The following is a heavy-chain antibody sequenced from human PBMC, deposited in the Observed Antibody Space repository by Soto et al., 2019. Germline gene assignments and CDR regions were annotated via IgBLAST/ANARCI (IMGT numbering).Heavy chain of an antibody. CDR1: GGSISSCGYY. Sequence: QVQLQESGPGLVKPSQTLSLTCTASGGSISSCGYYWSWIRQHPGKGLEWIGYIYYSGSTYYNPTRKSRVTISVDTSKNQFSLKLSSVTAADTAVYYCARSPEATVTAFDYWGQGTLVTVSS. CDR3: ARSPEATVTAFDY. D-gene: IGHD4-17*01. CDR2: IYYSGST. V-gene: IGHV4-31*03. J-gene: IGHJ4*02.